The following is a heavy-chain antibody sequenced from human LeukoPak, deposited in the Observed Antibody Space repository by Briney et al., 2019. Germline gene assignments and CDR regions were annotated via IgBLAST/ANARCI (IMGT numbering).Heavy chain of an antibody. J-gene: IGHJ4*02. CDR1: GFTFSSYS. V-gene: IGHV3-21*01. Sequence: GGSLRLSCAASGFTFSSYSMNWVRQAPGKGLEWVSSITSSSTYIYYADSVKGRFTISRDNSKNTLYLQMNSLRVEDTAVYYCAIRAGALDYWGQGTLVTVSS. D-gene: IGHD4-17*01. CDR2: ITSSSTYI. CDR3: AIRAGALDY.